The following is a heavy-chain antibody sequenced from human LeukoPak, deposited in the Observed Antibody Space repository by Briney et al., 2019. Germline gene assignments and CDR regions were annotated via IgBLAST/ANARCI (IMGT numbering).Heavy chain of an antibody. J-gene: IGHJ4*02. D-gene: IGHD3-10*01. V-gene: IGHV4-39*01. CDR1: GGSISSSSYY. CDR2: INYSGST. CDR3: ARLWDGSGTDY. Sequence: SETLSLTCTVSGGSISSSSYYWGWIRQPPGKGLEWIGSINYSGSTYYNPSLKRRVTISVDTSKNQFSLKLSSVTAADTAVYYCARLWDGSGTDYWGQGTLVTVSS.